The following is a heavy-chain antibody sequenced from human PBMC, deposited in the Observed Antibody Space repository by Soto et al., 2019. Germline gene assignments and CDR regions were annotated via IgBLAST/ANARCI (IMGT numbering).Heavy chain of an antibody. CDR3: ARGRGSGWPSDAFDI. Sequence: ASVKVSCKAAGYTFTGYYMHWVRQAPGQGLEWMGWINPNSGGTNYAQKFQGWVTMTRDTSISTAYMELSRLRSDDTAVYYCARGRGSGWPSDAFDIWGQGTMVTFSS. D-gene: IGHD6-19*01. CDR2: INPNSGGT. V-gene: IGHV1-2*04. J-gene: IGHJ3*02. CDR1: GYTFTGYY.